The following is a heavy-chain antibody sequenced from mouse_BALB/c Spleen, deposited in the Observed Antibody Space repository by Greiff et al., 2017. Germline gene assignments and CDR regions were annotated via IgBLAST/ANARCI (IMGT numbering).Heavy chain of an antibody. CDR2: IYPGDGDT. J-gene: IGHJ4*01. Sequence: QVQLQQSGPELVKPGASVKISCKASGYAFSSSWMNWVKQRPGQGLEWIGRIYPGDGDTNYNGKFKGKATLTADKSSSTAYMQLSSLTSVDSAVYFCARDYGNYLDYWGQGTSGTVSS. D-gene: IGHD2-1*01. CDR1: GYAFSSSW. CDR3: ARDYGNYLDY. V-gene: IGHV1-82*01.